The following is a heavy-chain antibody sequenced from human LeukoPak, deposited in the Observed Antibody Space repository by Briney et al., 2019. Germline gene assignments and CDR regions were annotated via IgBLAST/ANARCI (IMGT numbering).Heavy chain of an antibody. CDR3: AKAAYDCSSTSCYGPGGFDP. J-gene: IGHJ5*02. D-gene: IGHD2-2*01. CDR1: GFTFSSYG. CDR2: ISYDGSNK. Sequence: GRSLRLSCAASGFTFSSYGMHWVRQAPGKGLELVAVISYDGSNKYYADSVKGRFTISRDNSKNTLYLQMNSLRAEDTAVYYCAKAAYDCSSTSCYGPGGFDPWGQGTLVTVSS. V-gene: IGHV3-30*18.